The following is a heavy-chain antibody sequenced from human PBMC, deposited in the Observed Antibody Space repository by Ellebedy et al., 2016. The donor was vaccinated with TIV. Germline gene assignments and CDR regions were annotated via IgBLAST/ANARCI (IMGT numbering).Heavy chain of an antibody. V-gene: IGHV4-34*01. CDR2: MKHIGST. CDR1: RGSFSGYQ. D-gene: IGHD1-26*01. Sequence: SETLSLTXAVFRGSFSGYQWSWIRQPPGKGLEWIGDMKHIGSTNYNPSLQSRVTISVDRSKNQFSLKMTSLTVADTAVYYCTRRIVGANPPDLWGQGTLVTVSS. J-gene: IGHJ5*02. CDR3: TRRIVGANPPDL.